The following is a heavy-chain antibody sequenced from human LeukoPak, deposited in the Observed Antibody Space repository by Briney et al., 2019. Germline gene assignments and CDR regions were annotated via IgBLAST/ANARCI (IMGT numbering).Heavy chain of an antibody. Sequence: SETLSLTCAVYGGSFSGYYWSWIRQPPGKGLEWIGEINHSGSTNYKPSLKSRVTISVDTSKNQFSLKLSSVTAADTAVYYCARARAVAGTMDYWGQGTLVTVSS. D-gene: IGHD6-19*01. CDR2: INHSGST. CDR1: GGSFSGYY. J-gene: IGHJ4*02. CDR3: ARARAVAGTMDY. V-gene: IGHV4-34*01.